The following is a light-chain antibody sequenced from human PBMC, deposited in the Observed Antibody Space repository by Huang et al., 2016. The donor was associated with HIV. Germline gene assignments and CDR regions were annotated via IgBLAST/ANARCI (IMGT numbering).Light chain of an antibody. CDR2: GAS. CDR3: QQRNNWPLT. CDR1: QRVSSF. J-gene: IGKJ3*01. V-gene: IGKV3-11*01. Sequence: EIVLTQSPATLSLSPGERATLSFRASQRVSSFLAWYQQKPGQAPRLLIHGASNRAAGSPARFSGSGSGTDFTLTINSLEPEDFALYYCQQRNNWPLTFGPGTKVDIK.